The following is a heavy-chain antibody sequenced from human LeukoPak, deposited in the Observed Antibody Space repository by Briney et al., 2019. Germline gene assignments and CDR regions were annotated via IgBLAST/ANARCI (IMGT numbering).Heavy chain of an antibody. CDR1: GFTVTNNY. CDR2: IKQDGSEK. V-gene: IGHV3-7*01. CDR3: ARDISGWHYYYYGMDV. Sequence: GGTLRLSCAASGFTVTNNYMSWIRQAPGKGLEWVANIKQDGSEKYYVDSVKGRFTISRDNAKNSLYLQMNSLRAEDTAVYYCARDISGWHYYYYGMDVWGQGTTVTVSS. J-gene: IGHJ6*02. D-gene: IGHD6-19*01.